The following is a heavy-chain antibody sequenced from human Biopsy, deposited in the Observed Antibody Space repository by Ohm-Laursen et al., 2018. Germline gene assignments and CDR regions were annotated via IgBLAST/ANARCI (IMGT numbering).Heavy chain of an antibody. CDR2: IRNT. D-gene: IGHD2-21*01. J-gene: IGHJ4*02. CDR1: GDSTSSSTYY. CDR3: AQTRNDCGGFYFDY. Sequence: SETLSLTCSVSGDSTSSSTYYWGWIRQPPGKGLEWIGTIRNTYFRTSLKSRVTMSVDTSKNQFSLKLSSVTAADTGVYYCAQTRNDCGGFYFDYWGRGTLVTVSS. V-gene: IGHV4-39*01.